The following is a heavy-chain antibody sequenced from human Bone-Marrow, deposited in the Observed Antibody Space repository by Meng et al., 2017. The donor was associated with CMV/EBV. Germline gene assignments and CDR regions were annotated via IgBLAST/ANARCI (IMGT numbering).Heavy chain of an antibody. CDR3: AGLPAATAYFDH. Sequence: CTVYGDSISRRGYCWGWIRLLSGKGLEWIDYISSSSIPYNSPSLTTRLSLSVDTSKNQFSLRLNYVTAADTAVYYCAGLPAATAYFDHWGQGTLVTVSS. V-gene: IGHV4-31*03. CDR1: GDSISRRGYC. D-gene: IGHD2-2*01. J-gene: IGHJ4*02. CDR2: ISSSSIP.